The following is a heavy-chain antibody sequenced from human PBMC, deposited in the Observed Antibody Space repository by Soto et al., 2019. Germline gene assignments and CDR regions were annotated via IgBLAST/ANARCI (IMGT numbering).Heavy chain of an antibody. V-gene: IGHV3-74*01. J-gene: IGHJ5*02. CDR3: TRHGSGDYFLFDP. CDR2: ASPDGTST. CDR1: GFTFGDFW. Sequence: GGSLRLSCAASGFTFGDFWMHWVRQAPGKGLEWVSRASPDGTSTSYADSVKGRFTISRDNAKNTLFMQMNSLRAEDTAVYYCTRHGSGDYFLFDPWGQGTLVTVSS. D-gene: IGHD4-17*01.